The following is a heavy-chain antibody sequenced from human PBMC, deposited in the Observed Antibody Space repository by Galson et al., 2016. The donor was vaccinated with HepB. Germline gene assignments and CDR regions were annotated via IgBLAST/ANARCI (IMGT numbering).Heavy chain of an antibody. Sequence: SLRLSCAASGFTVSSNYMSWVRQAPGKGLEWVSVIYSGGSTYYADSVKGRFTISRDNSKNTLYLQMTSLRAEDTAVYYCARLSWQWLVPIFDYWGQGTLVTVSS. CDR2: IYSGGST. D-gene: IGHD6-19*01. J-gene: IGHJ4*02. CDR1: GFTVSSNY. V-gene: IGHV3-53*01. CDR3: ARLSWQWLVPIFDY.